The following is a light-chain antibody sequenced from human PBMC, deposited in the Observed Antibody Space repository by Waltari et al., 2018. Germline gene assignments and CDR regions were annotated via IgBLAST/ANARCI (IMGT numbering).Light chain of an antibody. CDR3: QHHFRLPAT. V-gene: IGKV3-20*01. CDR1: QNIGHY. CDR2: ASS. Sequence: IVLTQSPRPLSLSPGGRATLSCRASQNIGHYLAWYQQKHGQAPRLLIYASSTRAAGIPDRFSGSGSGADFSLTITRLEPDDFAVYYCQHHFRLPATFGQGTKV. J-gene: IGKJ1*01.